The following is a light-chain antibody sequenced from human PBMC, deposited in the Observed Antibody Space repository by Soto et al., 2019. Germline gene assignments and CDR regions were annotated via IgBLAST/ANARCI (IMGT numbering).Light chain of an antibody. CDR2: KAS. J-gene: IGKJ4*01. CDR3: LHYSTYPFT. CDR1: YTIDNW. Sequence: DIQMTQSPSSLSASVGDRVTITCRASYTIDNWLACFQQKPGKAPKLLIYKASTVESGVPSRFSGSGSGTEFTLTISSLQTDDFASYYCLHYSTYPFTFGGGTRVDI. V-gene: IGKV1-5*03.